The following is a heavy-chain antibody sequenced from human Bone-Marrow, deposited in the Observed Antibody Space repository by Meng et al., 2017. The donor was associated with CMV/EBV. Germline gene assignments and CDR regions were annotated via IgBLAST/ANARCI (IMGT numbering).Heavy chain of an antibody. Sequence: SETLSLTCTVSGGSISSSSYYWGWIRQPPGKGLEWIGSIYYSGSTYYNPSLKSRVTISVDTSKNQFSLKLSSVTAADTAVYYCARLRRELLGFDYWGQGTLVTVSS. V-gene: IGHV4-39*01. D-gene: IGHD1-26*01. CDR1: GGSISSSSYY. CDR3: ARLRRELLGFDY. CDR2: IYYSGST. J-gene: IGHJ4*02.